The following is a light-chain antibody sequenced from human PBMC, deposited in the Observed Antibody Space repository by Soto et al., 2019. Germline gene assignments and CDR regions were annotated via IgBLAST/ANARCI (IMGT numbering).Light chain of an antibody. V-gene: IGKV1-5*01. CDR2: DAS. CDR1: QSISNS. Sequence: AGDRVTITCRATQSISNSLAWYQQKPGKAPKLLIYDASDLQSGVPSRFSGSGSGTDFTLTISRLQPDDSATYYCQQYNSYPLFGPGTKVDI. CDR3: QQYNSYPL. J-gene: IGKJ3*01.